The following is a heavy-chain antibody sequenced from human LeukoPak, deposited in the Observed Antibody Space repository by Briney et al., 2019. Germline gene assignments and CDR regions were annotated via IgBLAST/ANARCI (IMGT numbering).Heavy chain of an antibody. CDR1: GFTFSTYS. CDR2: ISSSSSYI. Sequence: GGSLRLSCAASGFTFSTYSMNWVRQAPGKGLEWVSSISSSSSYIYYTDSVKGRFTISRDDAKNSLFLQMNSLRAEDTAVYYCARSREQVVVVTAINYWGQGTLVTVSS. J-gene: IGHJ4*02. D-gene: IGHD2-15*01. CDR3: ARSREQVVVVTAINY. V-gene: IGHV3-21*01.